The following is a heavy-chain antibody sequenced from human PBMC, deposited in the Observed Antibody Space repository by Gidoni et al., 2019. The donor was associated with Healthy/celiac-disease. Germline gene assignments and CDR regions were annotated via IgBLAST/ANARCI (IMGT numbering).Heavy chain of an antibody. CDR3: ARVPMIQLWSDY. D-gene: IGHD5-18*01. V-gene: IGHV3-30-3*01. J-gene: IGHJ4*02. Sequence: QVQLVESGGGGVQPGRSLRLSCAASGLPFSSYAMHWVRQAPGKGLEWVAVISYDGSNKYYADSVKGRFTISRDNSKNTLYLQMNSLRAEDTAVYYCARVPMIQLWSDYWGQGTLVTVSS. CDR2: ISYDGSNK. CDR1: GLPFSSYA.